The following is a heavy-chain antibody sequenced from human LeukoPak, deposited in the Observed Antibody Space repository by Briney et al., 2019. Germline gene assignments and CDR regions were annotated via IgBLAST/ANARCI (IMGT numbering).Heavy chain of an antibody. CDR2: IYYSGST. J-gene: IGHJ4*02. CDR1: GGSISSSSYY. D-gene: IGHD3-10*01. V-gene: IGHV4-39*07. Sequence: SETLSLTCTVSGGSISSSSYYWGWIRQPPGKGLEWIGSIYYSGSTYYNPSLKSRVTISVDTSKNQFSLKLSSVTAADTAVYYCAREEPGYYGSGSYYYFDYWGQGTLVTVSS. CDR3: AREEPGYYGSGSYYYFDY.